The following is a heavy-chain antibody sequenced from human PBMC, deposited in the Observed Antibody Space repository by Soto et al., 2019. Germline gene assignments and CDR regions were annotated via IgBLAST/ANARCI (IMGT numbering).Heavy chain of an antibody. J-gene: IGHJ4*02. CDR1: GYRFTDYD. V-gene: IGHV1-8*01. Sequence: DSGKVCFKASGYRFTDYDINLVRQAAGQGLEWMGWMNPNTGNTAYAQKFQDRLTLTRDTSISTAYMDLSSLTSEDTAVYFCARGLSSYSDHWAQGTLVTSPQ. CDR2: MNPNTGNT. CDR3: ARGLSSYSDH. D-gene: IGHD3-10*01.